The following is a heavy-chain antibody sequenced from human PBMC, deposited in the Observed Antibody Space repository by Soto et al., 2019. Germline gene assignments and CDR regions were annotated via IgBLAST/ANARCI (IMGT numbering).Heavy chain of an antibody. V-gene: IGHV1-18*01. J-gene: IGHJ4*02. CDR1: GYTITSYG. Sequence: QVQLVQSGAEVKKPGASVQVSCKASGYTITSYGIRWGRQATGHGLEWMGWIRAYNGNTNYAQKLQGRVTMTTDTATSTAYTERRSLRSHDPAVYYCARDLRNWNPKDYCGQGTLVTVSS. D-gene: IGHD1-1*01. CDR2: IRAYNGNT. CDR3: ARDLRNWNPKDY.